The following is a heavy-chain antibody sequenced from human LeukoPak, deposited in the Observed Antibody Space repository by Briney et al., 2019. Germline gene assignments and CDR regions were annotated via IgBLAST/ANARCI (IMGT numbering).Heavy chain of an antibody. CDR2: ISSTSRYI. J-gene: IGHJ4*02. D-gene: IGHD3-9*01. CDR1: GFTFSSY. CDR3: ARGQSRYFDWYLGFFDY. Sequence: GGSLRLSCAASGFTFSSYMNWVRQAPGKGLEWVSSISSTSRYIYYADSVKGRFTIYRDNAKNSLYLQMSSLRADDTAVYYCARGQSRYFDWYLGFFDYWGQGTLVTVSS. V-gene: IGHV3-21*01.